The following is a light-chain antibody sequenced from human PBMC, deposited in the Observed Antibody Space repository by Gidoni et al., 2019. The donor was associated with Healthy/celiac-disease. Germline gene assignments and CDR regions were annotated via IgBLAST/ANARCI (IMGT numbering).Light chain of an antibody. CDR3: QRYDTLPYT. Sequence: DIQMTQSPSSLSASVGASVTITCQASQDISNYLNWHQQKPGKAPQLLIYDASNLETGVPSSFSGSGSGTAFTFTISSLQPDAIATYYCQRYDTLPYTFGQGTKLEIK. CDR1: QDISNY. CDR2: DAS. V-gene: IGKV1-33*01. J-gene: IGKJ2*01.